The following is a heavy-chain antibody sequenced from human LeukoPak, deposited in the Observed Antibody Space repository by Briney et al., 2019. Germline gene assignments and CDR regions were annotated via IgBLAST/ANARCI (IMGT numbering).Heavy chain of an antibody. Sequence: PGGSLRLSCAASGFTFSSYWMHWVRQAPGKGLVWVSRINSDGSSTSYADSVKGRFTISRDNAKNSLYLQMNSLRAEDTAVYYCARGSGYSYAYDAFDIWGQGTMVTVSS. CDR2: INSDGSST. CDR1: GFTFSSYW. CDR3: ARGSGYSYAYDAFDI. V-gene: IGHV3-74*01. J-gene: IGHJ3*02. D-gene: IGHD5-18*01.